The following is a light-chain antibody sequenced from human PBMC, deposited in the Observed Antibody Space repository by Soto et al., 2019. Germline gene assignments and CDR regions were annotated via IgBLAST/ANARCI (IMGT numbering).Light chain of an antibody. CDR1: QSVSSN. CDR3: QQYDDWPRT. J-gene: IGKJ2*02. Sequence: EIVMTQSPATLSVSPGERATLSCRASQSVSSNLAWYQQKPGQAPRLLIYGASTRATGIPVRFSGSGSDTDFTLTISSLQSEDFAIYYCQQYDDWPRTFGQGTKLEI. CDR2: GAS. V-gene: IGKV3-15*01.